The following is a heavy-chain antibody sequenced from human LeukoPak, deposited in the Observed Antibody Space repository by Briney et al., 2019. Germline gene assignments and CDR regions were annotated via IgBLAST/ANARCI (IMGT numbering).Heavy chain of an antibody. CDR3: ASGSGWAGRAFDY. CDR2: ISISTSSI. CDR1: GFTFSSYS. J-gene: IGHJ4*02. D-gene: IGHD6-19*01. Sequence: GGSLRLSCVGSGFTFSSYSMSWVRQAPGKGLEWVSYISISTSSIDYADSVKGRFTISRDNSKNTLYLQINSLRAEDTAVYYCASGSGWAGRAFDYWGQGPLVTVSS. V-gene: IGHV3-48*01.